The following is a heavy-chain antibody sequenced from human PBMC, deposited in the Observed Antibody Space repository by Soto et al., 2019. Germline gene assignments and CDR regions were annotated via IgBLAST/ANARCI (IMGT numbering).Heavy chain of an antibody. CDR2: ISHDGRNT. V-gene: IGHV3-30*18. CDR1: GFTISDYA. D-gene: IGHD6-19*01. CDR3: AKGGRQWLVTSDFNY. Sequence: VQLVESGGGVVQPGRSPRLSCATSGFTISDYAMHWVRQAPAKGLELVAVISHDGRNTHYADSVKARFTIPRDSSKHTVTLALTSLRAADTAVYYCAKGGRQWLVTSDFNYWCQGALVTVSS. J-gene: IGHJ4*02.